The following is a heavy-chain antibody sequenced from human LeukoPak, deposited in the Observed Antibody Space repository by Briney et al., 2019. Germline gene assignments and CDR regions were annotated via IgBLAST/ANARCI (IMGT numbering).Heavy chain of an antibody. CDR2: IYHSGST. D-gene: IGHD6-6*01. J-gene: IGHJ4*02. CDR3: ARFEYSSSAGIDY. CDR1: GGSISTGGYY. V-gene: IGHV4-30-2*01. Sequence: PSETLSLTCTVSGGSISTGGYYWSWIRQPPGKGLEWIGYIYHSGSTYYNPSLKSRVTISVDRSKNQFSLKLSSVTAADTAVYYCARFEYSSSAGIDYWGQGTLVTVSS.